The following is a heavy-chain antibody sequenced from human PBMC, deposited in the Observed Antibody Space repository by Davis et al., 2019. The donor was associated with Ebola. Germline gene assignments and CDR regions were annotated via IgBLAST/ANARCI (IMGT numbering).Heavy chain of an antibody. D-gene: IGHD3/OR15-3a*01. Sequence: SETLSLTCTVSGGSISSGGYYWNWIRQHPGKGLEWIGYIYYSGSTYYSPSLKSRVTMSVDTSKNQVSLNLRSVAAADTAVYYCASLYEDWWGQGTLVTVSS. CDR2: IYYSGST. J-gene: IGHJ4*02. V-gene: IGHV4-31*03. CDR1: GGSISSGGYY. CDR3: ASLYEDW.